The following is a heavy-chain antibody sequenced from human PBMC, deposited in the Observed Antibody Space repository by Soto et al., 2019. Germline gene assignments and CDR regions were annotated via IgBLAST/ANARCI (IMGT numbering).Heavy chain of an antibody. J-gene: IGHJ6*02. CDR3: ARVYYYGLGRGRSMDV. D-gene: IGHD3-10*01. V-gene: IGHV4-61*08. CDR1: GDSVSSGDFY. Sequence: QVQLQESGPGLVKPSETLSLTCTVSGDSVSSGDFYWTWIRQPPGKGLEWIAYIYKSGSTTYNPPLNSRVTITVDTSKNQFSLKLSSVTAADTAVYYCARVYYYGLGRGRSMDVWGQGTMVTVSS. CDR2: IYKSGST.